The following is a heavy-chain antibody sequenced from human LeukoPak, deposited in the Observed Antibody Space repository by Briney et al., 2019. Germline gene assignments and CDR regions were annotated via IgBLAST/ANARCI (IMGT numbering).Heavy chain of an antibody. J-gene: IGHJ6*03. CDR2: IYSNGLT. V-gene: IGHV4-4*07. CDR1: GGSISSYF. Sequence: SETLSLTCTVSGGSISSYFWTWIRQPAGKGLEWIGRIYSNGLTNYNPSLKSRVTMSIDTSKKEFSLKLSSVTAADTAIYYCASSSNFYYYYMDVWGKGTTVTVSS. CDR3: ASSSNFYYYYMDV.